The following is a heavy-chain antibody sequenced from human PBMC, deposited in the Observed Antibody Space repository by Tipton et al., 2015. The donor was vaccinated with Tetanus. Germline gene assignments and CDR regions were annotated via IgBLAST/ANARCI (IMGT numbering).Heavy chain of an antibody. Sequence: PGLVKPSETLSLICTVSGGSMNSYYWSWIRQPPGKGLEWIGYIYYTGSTNYNPSLKSGVTISLDTSKNQFSLKLTSVSAADTAVYYCARLTGHSMDVVDYYYFGMAVWGQGTKVTVSS. D-gene: IGHD2-21*01. CDR2: IYYTGST. CDR3: ARLTGHSMDVVDYYYFGMAV. J-gene: IGHJ6*02. V-gene: IGHV4-59*01. CDR1: GGSMNSYY.